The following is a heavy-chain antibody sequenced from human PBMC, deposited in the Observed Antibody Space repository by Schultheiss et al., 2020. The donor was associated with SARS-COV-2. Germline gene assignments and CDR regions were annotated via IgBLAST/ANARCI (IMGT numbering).Heavy chain of an antibody. Sequence: GGSLRLSCAASGFTFSGSAMHWVRQASGKGLEWVGRIRSKANSYATAYAASVKGRFTISRDDSKNTAYLQMNSLKTEDTAVYYCTRPRYCSGGSCKPDDAFDIWGQGTMVTVSS. J-gene: IGHJ3*02. CDR3: TRPRYCSGGSCKPDDAFDI. CDR1: GFTFSGSA. V-gene: IGHV3-73*01. CDR2: IRSKANSYAT. D-gene: IGHD2-15*01.